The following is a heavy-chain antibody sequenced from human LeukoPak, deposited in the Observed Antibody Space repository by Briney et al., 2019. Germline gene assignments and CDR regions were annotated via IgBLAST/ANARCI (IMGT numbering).Heavy chain of an antibody. Sequence: PGGSLRLSCAASGFTVSTNYMSWVRQAPGKGLVWVSRIKSDGSSTTYADSVKGRFTISRDNAKNTLYLQMNSLRAEDTAVYYCARDQTYGDYWYFDLWGRGTLVTVSS. CDR1: GFTVSTNY. D-gene: IGHD4-17*01. J-gene: IGHJ2*01. CDR2: IKSDGSST. V-gene: IGHV3-74*01. CDR3: ARDQTYGDYWYFDL.